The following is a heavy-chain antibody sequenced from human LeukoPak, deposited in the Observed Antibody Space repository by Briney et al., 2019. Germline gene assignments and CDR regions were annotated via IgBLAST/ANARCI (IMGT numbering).Heavy chain of an antibody. CDR1: GGSISSGGYS. V-gene: IGHV4-30-2*01. D-gene: IGHD6-6*01. CDR3: ARHKSDSSSYFDY. CDR2: IYHSGST. Sequence: SQTLSLTCAVSGGSISSGGYSWGWIRQPPGKGLEWIGYIYHSGSTYYNPSLKSRVTISVDRSKNQFSLKLSSVTAADTAVYYCARHKSDSSSYFDYWGQGTLVTVSS. J-gene: IGHJ4*02.